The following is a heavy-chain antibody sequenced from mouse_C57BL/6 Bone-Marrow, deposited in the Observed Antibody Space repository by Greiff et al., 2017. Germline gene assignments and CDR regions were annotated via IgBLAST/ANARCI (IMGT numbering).Heavy chain of an antibody. J-gene: IGHJ4*01. Sequence: VQLQQSGAELVRPGASVKLSCTASGFNIKDDYMHWVKQRPEQGLEWIGWIDPENGDTEYASKFQGKATITADPSSNTAYLQLSSLTSEDTAVYYCTNGGMDYWGQGTSVTVSS. V-gene: IGHV14-4*01. CDR1: GFNIKDDY. CDR3: TNGGMDY. CDR2: IDPENGDT.